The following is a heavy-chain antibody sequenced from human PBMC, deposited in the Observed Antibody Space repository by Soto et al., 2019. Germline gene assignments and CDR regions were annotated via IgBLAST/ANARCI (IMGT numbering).Heavy chain of an antibody. Sequence: EVQLLESGGGLVQPGGSLRLSCAASGFTFNIHAMTWVRQAPGKGLEWVSTTGATGRTTYYADSVKGRFTVSRDNSKNTLDLHMSSLRAEDTAVYYCATVHNTSRSFDYWGQGTLVTVSS. CDR1: GFTFNIHA. D-gene: IGHD1-20*01. V-gene: IGHV3-23*01. CDR2: TGATGRTT. J-gene: IGHJ4*02. CDR3: ATVHNTSRSFDY.